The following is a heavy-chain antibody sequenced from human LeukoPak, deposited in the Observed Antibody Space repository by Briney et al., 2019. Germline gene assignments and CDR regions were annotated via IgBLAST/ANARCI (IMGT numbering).Heavy chain of an antibody. CDR3: ARGAADRNTYYYYIDV. Sequence: SETLSLTCAVYGGSFSGDFWSWIRQSPGKGLEWIGEINHGGSTTYNPSLQSRVAMSVDTSTNQIYLKMASVTAADTAIYYCARGAADRNTYYYYIDVWGKGTTVTVSS. J-gene: IGHJ6*03. CDR1: GGSFSGDF. D-gene: IGHD2-15*01. V-gene: IGHV4-34*01. CDR2: INHGGST.